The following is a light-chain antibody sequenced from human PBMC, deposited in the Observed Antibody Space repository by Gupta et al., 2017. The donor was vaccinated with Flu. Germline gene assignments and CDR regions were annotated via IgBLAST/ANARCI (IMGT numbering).Light chain of an antibody. CDR1: QSVSSN. CDR2: TAS. CDR3: QQYKNWPLYT. J-gene: IGKJ2*01. V-gene: IGKV3-15*01. Sequence: EIVITQSPATLSVSPGESATLSCRASQSVSSNLAWYQQKPGQAPRLLIYTASTRDTGIQARFSGSGSGKELTVIIGSLQSDDFAGYYSQQYKNWPLYTFGQGTKVEIK.